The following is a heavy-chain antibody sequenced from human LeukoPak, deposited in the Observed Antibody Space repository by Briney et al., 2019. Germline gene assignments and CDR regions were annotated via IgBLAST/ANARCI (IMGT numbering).Heavy chain of an antibody. J-gene: IGHJ4*02. CDR3: ARDDERRCIDY. V-gene: IGHV4-38-2*02. CDR1: GYSISSGYY. CDR2: IYHSGST. D-gene: IGHD2-8*01. Sequence: SETLSLTCTVSGYSISSGYYWGWIRQPPGKGLEWIGSIYHSGSTYYNPSLKSRVTISVDTSKNQFSLKLSSVTAAGTAVYYCARDDERRCIDYWGQGTLVTVSS.